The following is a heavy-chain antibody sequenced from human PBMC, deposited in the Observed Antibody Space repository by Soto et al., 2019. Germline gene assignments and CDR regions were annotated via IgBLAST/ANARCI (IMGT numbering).Heavy chain of an antibody. CDR1: GGSISSGDYY. CDR3: ARGGQDIVVVPAAIPGGSARVYFDY. D-gene: IGHD2-2*02. Sequence: QVQLQESGPGLVKPSQTLSLTCTVSGGSISSGDYYWSWIRQPPGKGLEWIGYIYYSGSTYYNPSLKSRVTISVDTSKNQFSLKLSSVTAADTAVYYCARGGQDIVVVPAAIPGGSARVYFDYWGQGTLVTVSS. J-gene: IGHJ4*02. V-gene: IGHV4-30-4*01. CDR2: IYYSGST.